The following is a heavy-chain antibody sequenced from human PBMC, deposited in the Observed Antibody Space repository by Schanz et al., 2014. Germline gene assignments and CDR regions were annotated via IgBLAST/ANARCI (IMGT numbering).Heavy chain of an antibody. CDR2: ISNDGSIK. CDR1: GFTFSSYG. V-gene: IGHV3-30*19. J-gene: IGHJ4*02. CDR3: ARGTDWNLHY. Sequence: QVQLVESGGGVVQPGRSLRLSCAASGFTFSSYGMHWVRQPAGKGLEWVALISNDGSIKYYADSVEGRFTVSRDSGQNSLYLQMNSLRAGDTAVYYCARGTDWNLHYWGQGALVTVSS. D-gene: IGHD1-1*01.